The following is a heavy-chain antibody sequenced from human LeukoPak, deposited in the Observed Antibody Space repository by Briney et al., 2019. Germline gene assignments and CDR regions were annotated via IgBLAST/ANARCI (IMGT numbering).Heavy chain of an antibody. V-gene: IGHV3-7*03. D-gene: IGHD3-3*01. J-gene: IGHJ4*02. Sequence: GGSLRLSCAASGFTFSSYWMSWVRQAPGKGLEWVANIKQDGSEKYYVDSVKGRFTISRDNAKNSLYLQMNSLRTEDTALYYCAKEIPPTIFGVGIDYWGQGTLVTVSS. CDR2: IKQDGSEK. CDR1: GFTFSSYW. CDR3: AKEIPPTIFGVGIDY.